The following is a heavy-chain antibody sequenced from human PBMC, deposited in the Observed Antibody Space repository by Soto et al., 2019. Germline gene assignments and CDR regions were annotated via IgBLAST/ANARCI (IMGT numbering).Heavy chain of an antibody. J-gene: IGHJ4*02. CDR1: GGSISSSSYF. CDR3: ARHPTVTEYYFDY. Sequence: SETLSLTCSVSGGSISSSSYFWGWIRQPPGKGLEWIGSIYYSGSTYYNPSLKSRVTVSVDTSKNQFSLKLSSVTAADTAVYYCARHPTVTEYYFDYWGQGTLVTVSS. CDR2: IYYSGST. D-gene: IGHD4-17*01. V-gene: IGHV4-39*01.